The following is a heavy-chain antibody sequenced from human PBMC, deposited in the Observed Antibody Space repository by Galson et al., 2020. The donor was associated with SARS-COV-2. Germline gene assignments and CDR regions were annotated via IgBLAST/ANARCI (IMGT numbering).Heavy chain of an antibody. CDR3: AKRSRY. CDR1: GFSISSSSQS. CDR2: YFHSGST. V-gene: IGHV4-39*07. J-gene: IGHJ4*02. Sequence: ASETLSLTCTVSGFSISSSSQSWGWIRQPPGQGPAWIGSYFHSGSTFYKSSLKNRLTISVDTSKNQVSLQLTSVTAADTAIYYWAKRSRYWGQGNL.